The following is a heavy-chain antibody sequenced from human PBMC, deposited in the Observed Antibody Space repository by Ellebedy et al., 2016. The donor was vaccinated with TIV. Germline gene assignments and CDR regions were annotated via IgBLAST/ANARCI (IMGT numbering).Heavy chain of an antibody. J-gene: IGHJ5*02. CDR1: GYTLTNYD. V-gene: IGHV1-8*01. CDR3: ARGSKPFDP. CDR2: MNPSSGIT. Sequence: AASVKVSCKASGYTLTNYDINWARQATEQGLEWVGWMNPSSGITGYAQKFQGRVTMTRNTSISTAYMELSSLRSEDTAVYYCARGSKPFDPWGQGTLVTVSS.